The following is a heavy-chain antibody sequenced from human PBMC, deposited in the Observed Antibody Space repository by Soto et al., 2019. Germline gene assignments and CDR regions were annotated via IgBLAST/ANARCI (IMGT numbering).Heavy chain of an antibody. J-gene: IGHJ6*02. CDR3: ARGGPGNNYYYYGMDV. Sequence: AAVKVFCKASGYTFTRYGIRWVRQAPAEGIEWMGWNSACNGNTDYALNLQGRDTMTTDTSMRTADMKQCSRRSDDTAVYYWARGGPGNNYYYYGMDVWGQGTTVTV. CDR1: GYTFTRYG. D-gene: IGHD3-16*01. V-gene: IGHV1-18*04. CDR2: NSACNGNT.